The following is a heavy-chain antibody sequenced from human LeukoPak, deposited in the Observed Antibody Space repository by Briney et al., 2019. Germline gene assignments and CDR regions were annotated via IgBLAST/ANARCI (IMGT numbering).Heavy chain of an antibody. V-gene: IGHV5-51*01. CDR1: GYGFTSYW. CDR3: ARRDQYLNGNFDY. CDR2: IYPGDSDT. D-gene: IGHD2-2*01. Sequence: GESLKISCKGSGYGFTSYWIGWVRQMPGKGLEWMGIIYPGDSDTTYSSSLQGQVTISVDKSISTAYLQWSSLQASDSAMHYCARRDQYLNGNFDYWGQGTLVTVSS. J-gene: IGHJ4*02.